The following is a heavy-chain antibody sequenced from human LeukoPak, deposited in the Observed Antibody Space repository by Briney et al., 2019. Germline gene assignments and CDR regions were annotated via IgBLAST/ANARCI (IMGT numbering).Heavy chain of an antibody. Sequence: GGSLRLSCAASGFTFSSYWMSWVRQAPGKGLEWVANIKQDGSEKYYVGSVKGRFTISRDNAKNSLYLQMNSLRAEDTAVYYCAFINYYDSSGYYPHYAFDIWGQGTMVTVSS. D-gene: IGHD3-22*01. CDR1: GFTFSSYW. CDR3: AFINYYDSSGYYPHYAFDI. V-gene: IGHV3-7*01. CDR2: IKQDGSEK. J-gene: IGHJ3*02.